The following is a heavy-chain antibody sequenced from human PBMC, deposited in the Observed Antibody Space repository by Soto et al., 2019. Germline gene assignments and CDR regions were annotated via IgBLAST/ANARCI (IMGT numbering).Heavy chain of an antibody. J-gene: IGHJ6*02. D-gene: IGHD3-3*01. CDR1: GGSFSGYY. Sequence: SETLSLTCAVYGGSFSGYYWSWIRQPPGKGLEWIGEINHSGSTNYNPSLKSRVTISVDTSKNQFSLKLSSVTAADTAAYYCARGRPKADFWSRSPALYYGMDVWGQGTTVTVSS. V-gene: IGHV4-34*01. CDR2: INHSGST. CDR3: ARGRPKADFWSRSPALYYGMDV.